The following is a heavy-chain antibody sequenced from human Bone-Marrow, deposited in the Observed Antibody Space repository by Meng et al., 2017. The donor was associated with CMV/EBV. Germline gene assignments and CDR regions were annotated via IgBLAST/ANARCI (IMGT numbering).Heavy chain of an antibody. D-gene: IGHD2/OR15-2a*01. CDR1: GGSISSYY. Sequence: GSLRLSCIVAGGSISSYYWSWIRQPPGKGLEWIGYIYYSGSTNYNPSLKSRVTISVDTSKNQFSLKLSSVTAADTAVYYCARAQNRGVIDPQKYYFDYCGQGTLVTASS. CDR2: IYYSGST. J-gene: IGHJ4*02. CDR3: ARAQNRGVIDPQKYYFDY. V-gene: IGHV4-59*01.